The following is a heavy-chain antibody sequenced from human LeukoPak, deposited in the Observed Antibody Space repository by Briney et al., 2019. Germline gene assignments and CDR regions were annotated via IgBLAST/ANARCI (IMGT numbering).Heavy chain of an antibody. V-gene: IGHV3-23*01. CDR1: GFTFSSYA. J-gene: IGHJ6*02. CDR3: ARDLNIVVVPAAIRPDYYYGMDV. CDR2: ISGSGGST. Sequence: PGGSLRLSCAASGFTFSSYAMSWVRQAPGKGLEWVSAISGSGGSTYYADSVKGRFTISRDNSKNTLYLQMNSLRAEDTAVYYCARDLNIVVVPAAIRPDYYYGMDVWGQGTTVTVSS. D-gene: IGHD2-2*02.